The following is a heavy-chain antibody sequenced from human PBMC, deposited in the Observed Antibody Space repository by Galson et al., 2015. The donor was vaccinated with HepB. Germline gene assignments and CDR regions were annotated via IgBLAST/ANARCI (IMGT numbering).Heavy chain of an antibody. CDR1: GLTFGGYA. CDR2: ISYGGSKK. D-gene: IGHD6-19*01. V-gene: IGHV3-30-3*01. CDR3: ARGVRYSSGWYYFDY. Sequence: SLRLSCAASGLTFGGYAMNWVRQAPGKGLEWVAIISYGGSKKNYADSVKGRFSISRDNSKTTLYLQMNSLRVVDTAVYHCARGVRYSSGWYYFDYWGQGTLVIVSS. J-gene: IGHJ4*02.